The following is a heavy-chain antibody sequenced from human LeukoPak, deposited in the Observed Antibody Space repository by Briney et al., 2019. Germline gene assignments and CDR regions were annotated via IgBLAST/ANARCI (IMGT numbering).Heavy chain of an antibody. J-gene: IGHJ3*02. Sequence: PGGSLRLSCAASGFTLSNSAMSWVRQAPGKGLEWVSGFSGPGKTYYADSVKGRFTISRDTSKSTLYLQINSLRAEDPAVYYCAKAWWSTSSGGDSFGIWGQGTMVTVSS. CDR1: GFTLSNSA. D-gene: IGHD6-6*01. V-gene: IGHV3-23*01. CDR3: AKAWWSTSSGGDSFGI. CDR2: FSGPGKT.